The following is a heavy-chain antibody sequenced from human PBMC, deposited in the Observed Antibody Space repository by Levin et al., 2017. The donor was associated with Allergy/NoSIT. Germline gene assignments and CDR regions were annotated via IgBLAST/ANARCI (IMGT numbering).Heavy chain of an antibody. D-gene: IGHD5-12*01. V-gene: IGHV5-51*01. Sequence: ASVKVSCKGSGYSFTSYWIGWVRQMPGKGLEWMGIIYPGDSDTRYSPSFQGQVTISADKSISTAYLQWSSLKASDTAMYYCARSHSGYDLYNWFDPWGQGTLVTVSS. CDR3: ARSHSGYDLYNWFDP. CDR2: IYPGDSDT. CDR1: GYSFTSYW. J-gene: IGHJ5*02.